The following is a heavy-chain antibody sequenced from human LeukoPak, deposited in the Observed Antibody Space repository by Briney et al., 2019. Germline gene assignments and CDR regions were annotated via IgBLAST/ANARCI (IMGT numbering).Heavy chain of an antibody. CDR1: GFTFSSYG. V-gene: IGHV3-30*02. CDR3: ARETTKQWLAFDY. D-gene: IGHD6-19*01. CDR2: IRYDGSNK. J-gene: IGHJ4*02. Sequence: GGSLRLSCAASGFTFSSYGMHWVRQAPGKGLEWVAFIRYDGSNKYYADSVKGRFTISRDNSKNTLYLQMNSLRAEDTAVYYCARETTKQWLAFDYWGQGTLVTVSS.